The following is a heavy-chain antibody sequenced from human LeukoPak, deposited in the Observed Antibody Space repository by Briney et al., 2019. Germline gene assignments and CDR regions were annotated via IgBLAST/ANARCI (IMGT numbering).Heavy chain of an antibody. D-gene: IGHD2-15*01. Sequence: SETLSLTCTVSGGSISSYYWSWIRQPAGKGLEWIGRIYTSGSTNYNPSLKSRVTISVDTSKNQFSLKLSSVTAADTAGYYCGRDGRYCSGCSCADLVDYWGQGTLVTVSS. V-gene: IGHV4-4*07. J-gene: IGHJ4*02. CDR2: IYTSGST. CDR1: GGSISSYY. CDR3: GRDGRYCSGCSCADLVDY.